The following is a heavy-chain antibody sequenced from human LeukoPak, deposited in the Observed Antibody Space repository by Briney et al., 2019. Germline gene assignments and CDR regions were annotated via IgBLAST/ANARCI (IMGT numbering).Heavy chain of an antibody. CDR3: ALTSLSTTVVTKSLDY. CDR2: INPNSGGT. J-gene: IGHJ4*02. Sequence: ASVKVSCKASGYTLTGYYMHWVRQAPGQGLEWMGWINPNSGGTNYAQKFQGRVTMTRDTSISTAYMELSRLRSDDTAVYYCALTSLSTTVVTKSLDYWGQGTLVTVSS. CDR1: GYTLTGYY. V-gene: IGHV1-2*02. D-gene: IGHD4-23*01.